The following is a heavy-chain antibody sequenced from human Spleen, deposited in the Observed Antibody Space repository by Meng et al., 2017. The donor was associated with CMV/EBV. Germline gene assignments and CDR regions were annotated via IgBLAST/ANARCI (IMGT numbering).Heavy chain of an antibody. CDR2: IRYDGSNK. J-gene: IGHJ5*02. CDR1: GFTFSSYG. V-gene: IGHV3-30*02. Sequence: GESLKISCAASGFTFSSYGMHWVRQAPGKGLEWVAFIRYDGSNKNYADSVKGRFTISRDNSKNTLYLQMNSLRAEDTAVYYCAKGAWYGSGTPSNWFDPWGQGTLVTVSS. D-gene: IGHD3-10*01. CDR3: AKGAWYGSGTPSNWFDP.